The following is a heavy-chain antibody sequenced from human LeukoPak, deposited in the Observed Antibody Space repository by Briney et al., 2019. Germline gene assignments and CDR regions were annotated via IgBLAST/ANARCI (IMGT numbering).Heavy chain of an antibody. Sequence: PSETLSLTCTVSGDSVSGISFYWSWIRQPPGKGLQYIGYIQYSGSTNYNPSLKSRVTISVDTSKNQFSLKLASVTTADTAVYYCARDRWLGYWGQGTLVTVSS. CDR2: IQYSGST. CDR1: GDSVSGISFY. CDR3: ARDRWLGY. J-gene: IGHJ4*02. V-gene: IGHV4-61*01. D-gene: IGHD5-12*01.